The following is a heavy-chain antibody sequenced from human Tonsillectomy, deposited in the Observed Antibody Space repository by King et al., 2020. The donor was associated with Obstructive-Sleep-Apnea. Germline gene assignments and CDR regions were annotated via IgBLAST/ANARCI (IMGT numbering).Heavy chain of an antibody. D-gene: IGHD3-22*01. Sequence: VQLVESGGGLVQPGGSLRLSCAASGFPFSNYAMNWVRQAPGKGLEWVSAISGSGGSTYYADSVKGRFTISRDNSKNTLYLQMNSLRAEDTAVYYCAKDGGAYYYESSGYLCYFDYWGQGTLVTVSS. V-gene: IGHV3-23*04. J-gene: IGHJ4*02. CDR2: ISGSGGST. CDR3: AKDGGAYYYESSGYLCYFDY. CDR1: GFPFSNYA.